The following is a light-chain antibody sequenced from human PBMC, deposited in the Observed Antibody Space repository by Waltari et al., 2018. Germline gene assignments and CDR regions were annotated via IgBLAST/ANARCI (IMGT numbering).Light chain of an antibody. J-gene: IGKJ4*01. Sequence: EIVLTQSPATLSLSPGERATLSCRASQSVSSYLAWYQQKPGQAPSLLIYDASNRATGIPAMFSGSGSGKDFTLTISSLEPEDFAVYYCQHRSNWPLSFGGGTKVEIK. CDR1: QSVSSY. CDR2: DAS. V-gene: IGKV3-11*01. CDR3: QHRSNWPLS.